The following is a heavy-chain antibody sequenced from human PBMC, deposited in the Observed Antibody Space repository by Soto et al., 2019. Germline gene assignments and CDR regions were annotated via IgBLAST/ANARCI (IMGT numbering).Heavy chain of an antibody. CDR1: GYTFTSYG. D-gene: IGHD2-15*01. V-gene: IGHV1-18*01. CDR2: ISAYNGNT. J-gene: IGHJ3*02. CDR3: ARDVVVVVAATPGDAFDI. Sequence: WASVKVSCKASGYTFTSYGISWVRQAPGQGLEWMGWISAYNGNTNYAQKLQGRVTMTTDTSTSTAYMELRSLRSDDTAVYYCARDVVVVVAATPGDAFDIWGQGTMVTFSS.